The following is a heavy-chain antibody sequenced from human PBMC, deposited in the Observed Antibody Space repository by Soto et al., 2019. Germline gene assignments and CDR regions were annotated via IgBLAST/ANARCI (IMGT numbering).Heavy chain of an antibody. CDR3: ARVGGYDSFEY. J-gene: IGHJ4*02. CDR1: GASITYVGYS. V-gene: IGHV4-30-2*01. D-gene: IGHD5-12*01. Sequence: QLQLHESGSALVKPSQNLSITCTVTGASITYVGYSWSWIRQTPGKGMELLGYINHLETTFYNPSFESRFTLSIDRNKNQSSLNLKSVTAADRAVYYCARVGGYDSFEYWGQGILVTVSS. CDR2: INHLETT.